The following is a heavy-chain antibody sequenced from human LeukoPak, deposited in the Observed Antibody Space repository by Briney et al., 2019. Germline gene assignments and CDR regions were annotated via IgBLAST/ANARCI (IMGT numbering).Heavy chain of an antibody. V-gene: IGHV1-18*01. J-gene: IGHJ4*02. CDR3: ASLVEAAANFDY. D-gene: IGHD6-13*01. Sequence: SVKVSCKASGYDFINYGISWVRQAPGQGLEWMGWRSIYNGNTDYKLQGRVTMTTDTSTSTAYMEVRSLRSDDTAVYYCASLVEAAANFDYWGQGTLVTVSS. CDR1: GYDFINYG. CDR2: RSIYNGNT.